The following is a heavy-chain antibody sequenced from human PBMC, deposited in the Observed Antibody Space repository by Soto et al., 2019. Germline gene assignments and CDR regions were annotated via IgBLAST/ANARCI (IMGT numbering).Heavy chain of an antibody. Sequence: GESLKISCKGSGYSFAGYWITWVRQKPGKGLEWMGRIDPSDSQTYYSPSFRGHVTISVTKSITTVFLQWSSLRASDTAMYYCASQIYDSDTGPNFQYYFDSWGQVTPVTVSS. V-gene: IGHV5-10-1*01. D-gene: IGHD3-22*01. CDR2: IDPSDSQT. CDR3: ASQIYDSDTGPNFQYYFDS. CDR1: GYSFAGYW. J-gene: IGHJ4*02.